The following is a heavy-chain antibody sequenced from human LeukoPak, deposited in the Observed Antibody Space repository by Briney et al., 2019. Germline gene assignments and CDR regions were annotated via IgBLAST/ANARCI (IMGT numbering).Heavy chain of an antibody. J-gene: IGHJ4*02. CDR3: AKDMAYGSGSYYTN. CDR1: GFTFDDYA. Sequence: GGSLRLSCAASGFTFDDYAMHWVRQAPGKGLEWVSGISWNSGSIGYADPVKGRFTISRDNAKNSLYLQMNSLRAEDTALYYCAKDMAYGSGSYYTNWGQGTLVTVSS. CDR2: ISWNSGSI. D-gene: IGHD3-10*01. V-gene: IGHV3-9*01.